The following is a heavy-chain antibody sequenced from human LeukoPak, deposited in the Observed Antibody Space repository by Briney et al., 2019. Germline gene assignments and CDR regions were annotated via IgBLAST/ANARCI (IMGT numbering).Heavy chain of an antibody. CDR1: GFTFSSYW. V-gene: IGHV3-74*01. Sequence: GGSLRLSCAASGFTFSSYWMHWVRQAPGKGLVWVSRIKSDGSSTNYADSVKGRFTISRDNAKNTLYLQMNSLRAEDTAVYYCARDGYNSDFGDYWGQGTLVTVSS. J-gene: IGHJ4*02. CDR3: ARDGYNSDFGDY. CDR2: IKSDGSST. D-gene: IGHD5-24*01.